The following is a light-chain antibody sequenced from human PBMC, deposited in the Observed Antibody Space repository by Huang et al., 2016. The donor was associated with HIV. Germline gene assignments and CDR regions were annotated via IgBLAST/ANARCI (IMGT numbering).Light chain of an antibody. CDR1: QSVANTY. Sequence: EVVMTQSPDTLSLSPGERATLSCRASQSVANTYLAWYQQKPGQAPRLLIYGGSTRATGIPDRFTGSGSGTEFTLTINSLQSEDFAVYYCQQYNNWPWTFGQGTKVEIK. V-gene: IGKV3D-15*01. CDR3: QQYNNWPWT. CDR2: GGS. J-gene: IGKJ1*01.